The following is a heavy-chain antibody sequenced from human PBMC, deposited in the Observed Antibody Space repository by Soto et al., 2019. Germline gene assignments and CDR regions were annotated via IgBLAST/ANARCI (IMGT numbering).Heavy chain of an antibody. J-gene: IGHJ6*02. CDR3: ARHVDYYYYDMDV. CDR2: ISAYNGDT. V-gene: IGHV1-18*01. CDR1: GYTFTSFG. Sequence: ASVKVSCKASGYTFTSFGINWVRQAPGQGLEWMGWISAYNGDTNYAQELQGRVTMTTDTSTTTAYMELRSLRSDDTAVYYCARHVDYYYYDMDVWGQGTTVTVSS.